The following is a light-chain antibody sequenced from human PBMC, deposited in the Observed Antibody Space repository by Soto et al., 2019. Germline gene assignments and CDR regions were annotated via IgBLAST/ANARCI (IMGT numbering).Light chain of an antibody. CDR2: GAS. Sequence: DIQMTQSPSSLSASVGVRVTITCRASQSISIFLNWFQQKPGKAPKLLMYGASSLRSGVPSRFSGSGSGTDFTLTISSLQPEDFATYYCQQSYSTPRTFGQGTKVDIK. CDR1: QSISIF. CDR3: QQSYSTPRT. J-gene: IGKJ1*01. V-gene: IGKV1-39*01.